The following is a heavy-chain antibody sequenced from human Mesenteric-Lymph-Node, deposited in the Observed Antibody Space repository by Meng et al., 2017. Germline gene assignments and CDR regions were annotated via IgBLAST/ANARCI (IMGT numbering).Heavy chain of an antibody. D-gene: IGHD2-2*01. CDR1: GGSFSGYY. V-gene: IGHV4-34*01. J-gene: IGHJ6*02. Sequence: QGGAGLVKPSETLSLTCAVYGGSFSGYYWSWIRQPPGKGLEWIGEINHSGSTNYNPSLKSRVTISVDTSKNQFSLKLSSVTAADTAVYYCARSSAYCSSTSCYPYYYGMDVWGQGTMVTVSS. CDR3: ARSSAYCSSTSCYPYYYGMDV. CDR2: INHSGST.